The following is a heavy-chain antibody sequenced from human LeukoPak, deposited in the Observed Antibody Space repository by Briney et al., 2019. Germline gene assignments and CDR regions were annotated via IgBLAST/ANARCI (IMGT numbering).Heavy chain of an antibody. CDR2: IKQDGSEK. CDR1: GFTFSSYW. Sequence: PGGSLRLSCAASGFTFSSYWMSWVRQAPGKGLEWVANIKQDGSEKYYVDSVRGRFTISRDNAKNSLYLQMNSLRAEDTAVYYCARDEPNLYSGSLGWGQGTLVTVSS. D-gene: IGHD1-26*01. CDR3: ARDEPNLYSGSLG. J-gene: IGHJ4*02. V-gene: IGHV3-7*04.